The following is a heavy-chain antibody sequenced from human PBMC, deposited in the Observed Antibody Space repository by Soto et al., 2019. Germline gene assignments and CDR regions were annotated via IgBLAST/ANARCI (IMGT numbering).Heavy chain of an antibody. D-gene: IGHD3-22*01. J-gene: IGHJ4*02. CDR1: GGLLSSYP. CDR3: ARGGSGYTWFNEF. CDR2: IIPVFQTA. V-gene: IGHV1-69*01. Sequence: QEPLVQSGAEVKKPGSSVKVSCKASGGLLSSYPIAGVRQVPGQGLEWMGGIIPVFQTAYYTQRFQGRVTITADEATNTAYMELSSLRSEDTAIYYCARGGSGYTWFNEFWGQGTLVTVSS.